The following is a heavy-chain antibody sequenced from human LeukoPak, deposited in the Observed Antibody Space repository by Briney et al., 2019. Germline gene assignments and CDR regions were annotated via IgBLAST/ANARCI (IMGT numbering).Heavy chain of an antibody. J-gene: IGHJ4*02. CDR3: AKLLNYYDGSGY. Sequence: GGSLRISCAASGFTFSSYAMSWVRQAPGKGLEWVSGISGTGGNTYYADSVKGRFTISRDNSENTLYLQMNSLRAEDTAVYYCAKLLNYYDGSGYWGQGTLVTVSS. CDR1: GFTFSSYA. D-gene: IGHD3-22*01. CDR2: ISGTGGNT. V-gene: IGHV3-23*01.